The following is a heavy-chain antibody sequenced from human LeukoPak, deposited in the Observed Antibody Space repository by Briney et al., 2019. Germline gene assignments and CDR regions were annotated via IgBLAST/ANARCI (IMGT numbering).Heavy chain of an antibody. CDR2: INEDGSDK. J-gene: IGHJ4*02. CDR3: VRGMSTPGIDH. D-gene: IGHD3-10*01. V-gene: IGHV3-7*03. CDR1: GFTFRSYW. Sequence: PGGPLRLSCVVSGFTFRSYWMNWVRQAPGKGLEWLANINEDGSDKWYVDSVKGRFTISRDNGKNSLYMHLNNLRLEDTAVYYCVRGMSTPGIDHWGQGTLVIVSS.